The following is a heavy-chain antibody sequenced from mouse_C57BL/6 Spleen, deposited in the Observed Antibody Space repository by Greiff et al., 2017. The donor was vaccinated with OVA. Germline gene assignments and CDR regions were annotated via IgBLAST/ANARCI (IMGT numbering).Heavy chain of an antibody. CDR3: AREGYYGSSYGFAY. CDR2: ISDGGSYT. J-gene: IGHJ3*01. D-gene: IGHD1-1*01. CDR1: GFTFSSYA. Sequence: EVKVEESGGGLVKPGGSLKLSCAASGFTFSSYAMSWVRQTPEKRLEWVATISDGGSYTYYPDNVKGRFTISIDNAKNNLYLQMSHLKSEDTAMYDCAREGYYGSSYGFAYWGQGTLVTVSA. V-gene: IGHV5-4*01.